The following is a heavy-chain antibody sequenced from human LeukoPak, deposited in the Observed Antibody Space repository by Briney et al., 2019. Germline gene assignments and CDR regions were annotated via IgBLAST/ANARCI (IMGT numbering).Heavy chain of an antibody. D-gene: IGHD3-16*02. Sequence: SGGSLRLSCAASGFTFGNYWMSWVRQAPGKGLEWVANINQDGSEKYYVDSVKGRFTISRDNARNSLYLRMNSLRAEDTAVYYCAKKHPGGVIESPDYWGQGTLVTVSS. CDR2: INQDGSEK. CDR3: AKKHPGGVIESPDY. CDR1: GFTFGNYW. V-gene: IGHV3-7*01. J-gene: IGHJ4*02.